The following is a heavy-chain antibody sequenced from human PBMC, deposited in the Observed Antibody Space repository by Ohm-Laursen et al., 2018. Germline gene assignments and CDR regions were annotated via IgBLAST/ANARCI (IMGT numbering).Heavy chain of an antibody. CDR1: GFTFSIYS. J-gene: IGHJ5*02. D-gene: IGHD6-25*01. Sequence: SLRLSCAASGFTFSIYSMTWVRQAPGRGLEWVAVIWYDASNQYYADSVKGRFTISRDNSKNTLFLQMNSLRAEDTAIYYSTRGRLHSTWGQGTLVTVSS. CDR3: TRGRLHST. V-gene: IGHV3-33*08. CDR2: IWYDASNQ.